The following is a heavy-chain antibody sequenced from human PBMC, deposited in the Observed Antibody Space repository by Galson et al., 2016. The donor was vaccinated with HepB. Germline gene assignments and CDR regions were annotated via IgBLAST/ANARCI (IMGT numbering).Heavy chain of an antibody. D-gene: IGHD6-19*01. CDR1: GYTFINYG. Sequence: QSGAEVKKPGASVKVSCKASGYTFINYGISWVRQAPGQGLEWMGWSSNSNGNTKYVRELQGRVTMTTDTSTNTAYMELRGLRFDDTATYYCVRDCGPHGSGWCIEYWGQGTLVIVSS. CDR3: VRDCGPHGSGWCIEY. CDR2: SSNSNGNT. J-gene: IGHJ4*02. V-gene: IGHV1-18*01.